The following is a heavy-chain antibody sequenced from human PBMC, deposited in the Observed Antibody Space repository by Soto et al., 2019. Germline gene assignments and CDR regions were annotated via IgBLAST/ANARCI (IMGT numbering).Heavy chain of an antibody. CDR1: GGSVSSGSYY. Sequence: SETLSLTCTVSGGSVSSGSYYWSWIRQPPGKGLEWIGYIYYSGSTNYNPSLKSRVTISVDTSKNQFSPKLSSVTAADTAVYYCARDLARAARYNWFDPWGQGTLVTVSS. J-gene: IGHJ5*02. CDR3: ARDLARAARYNWFDP. CDR2: IYYSGST. V-gene: IGHV4-61*01. D-gene: IGHD6-6*01.